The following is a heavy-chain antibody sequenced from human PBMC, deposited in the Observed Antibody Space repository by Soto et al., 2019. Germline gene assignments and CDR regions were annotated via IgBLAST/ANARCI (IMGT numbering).Heavy chain of an antibody. CDR2: IYHSGST. Sequence: LGWIRQPPGKGLEWIGSIYHSGSTYYNPSLKSRVTISVDTSKNQFSLKLSSVTAADTAVYYCARVGYYDFWSGYSPYGMDVWGQGTTVTVSS. V-gene: IGHV4-38-2*02. CDR3: ARVGYYDFWSGYSPYGMDV. D-gene: IGHD3-3*01. J-gene: IGHJ6*02.